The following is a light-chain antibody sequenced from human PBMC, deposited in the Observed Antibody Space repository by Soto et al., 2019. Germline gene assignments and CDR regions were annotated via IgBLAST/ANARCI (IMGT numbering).Light chain of an antibody. J-gene: IGKJ3*01. V-gene: IGKV3-20*01. Sequence: IVLTQSPRTLSLSPGERATRSSRASQSVNSAYLAWYQHKPGQAPRLLIYGTSTRATGIPDRFSGSGSGTDFTLTISRLEPEDFAVYYCHQYGLSAPFTFGPGTKVDIK. CDR1: QSVNSAY. CDR3: HQYGLSAPFT. CDR2: GTS.